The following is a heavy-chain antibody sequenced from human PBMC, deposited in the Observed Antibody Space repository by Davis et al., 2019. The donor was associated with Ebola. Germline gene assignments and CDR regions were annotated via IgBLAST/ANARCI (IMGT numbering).Heavy chain of an antibody. CDR2: IMKDGSQQ. J-gene: IGHJ4*02. CDR1: GFTFSNYW. V-gene: IGHV3-7*03. CDR3: ARINPTRLGDPVDY. Sequence: GGSLRLSCVASGFTFSNYWMSWVRQAPGKGLEWLANIMKDGSQQYYVDSVKGRFTISRDNSKNTLYLQMNSLRAEDTAVYYCARINPTRLGDPVDYWGQGTLVTVSS. D-gene: IGHD4-17*01.